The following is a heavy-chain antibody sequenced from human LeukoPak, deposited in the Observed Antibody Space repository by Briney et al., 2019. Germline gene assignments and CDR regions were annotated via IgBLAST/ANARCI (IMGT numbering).Heavy chain of an antibody. D-gene: IGHD6-19*01. CDR3: ARVDSRYSSGPTERVFEN. Sequence: SVKVSCKAYGGTFSSYAISWVRQAPGQGLEWMGRIIPILGIANYAQKFQGRVTITADKSTSTAYMELSSLRSEDTAVYYCARVDSRYSSGPTERVFENWGQGTLVTVSS. V-gene: IGHV1-69*04. CDR1: GGTFSSYA. CDR2: IIPILGIA. J-gene: IGHJ4*02.